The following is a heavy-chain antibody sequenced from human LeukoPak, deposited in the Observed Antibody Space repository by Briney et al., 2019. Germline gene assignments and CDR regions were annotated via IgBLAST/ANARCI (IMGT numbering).Heavy chain of an antibody. J-gene: IGHJ5*02. Sequence: PGGSLRLSCAASGFTFSSYEMNWVRQAPGKGLEWVSYISSSGSIIYYADSVKGRFTISRDNAKNSLYLQMNSLRAEDTAVYYCARDRDSSSWYKGSGWFDPWGQGTLVTVSS. CDR2: ISSSGSII. CDR3: ARDRDSSSWYKGSGWFDP. CDR1: GFTFSSYE. D-gene: IGHD6-13*01. V-gene: IGHV3-48*03.